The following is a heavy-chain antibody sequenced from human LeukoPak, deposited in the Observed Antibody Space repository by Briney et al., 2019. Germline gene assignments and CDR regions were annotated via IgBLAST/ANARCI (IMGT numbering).Heavy chain of an antibody. D-gene: IGHD2-21*01. CDR3: ARAWVYSFYYYYYMDV. CDR2: IIPIFGTA. Sequence: ASVKVSCKASGGTFSSYAISWVRQAPGQGLEWMGGIIPIFGTANYAQKFQGRVTITADKSTSTAYMELSSLRSEDTAVYYCARAWVYSFYYYYYMDVWGKGTTVTVSS. V-gene: IGHV1-69*06. J-gene: IGHJ6*03. CDR1: GGTFSSYA.